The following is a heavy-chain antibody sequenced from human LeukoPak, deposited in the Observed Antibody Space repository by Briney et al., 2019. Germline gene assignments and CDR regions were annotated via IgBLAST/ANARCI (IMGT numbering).Heavy chain of an antibody. J-gene: IGHJ6*02. CDR2: IYYSGST. D-gene: IGHD6-19*01. Sequence: SETLSLTCTVSGGSISSHYWSWIRQPPGKGLEWIGYIYYSGSTNYNPSLKSRVTISVDTSKNQFSLRLSSVTAADTAVYYCARVMRQLYSSGWPDYYYYGMDVWGQGTTVTVSS. CDR3: ARVMRQLYSSGWPDYYYYGMDV. V-gene: IGHV4-59*11. CDR1: GGSISSHY.